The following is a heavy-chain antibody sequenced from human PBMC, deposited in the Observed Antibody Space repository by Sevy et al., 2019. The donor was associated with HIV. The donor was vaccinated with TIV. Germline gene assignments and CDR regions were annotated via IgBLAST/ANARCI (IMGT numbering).Heavy chain of an antibody. CDR2: IKSKTDGGTT. J-gene: IGHJ5*02. CDR3: TTDLVLGSSAENWFDP. CDR1: GFTFSNAW. V-gene: IGHV3-15*01. Sequence: GGSLRLSCAASGFTFSNAWMSWVRQAPGKGLEWVGRIKSKTDGGTTDYAAPVKGRFTISRDDSKNTLYLQMNGLKTEDTAVYYCTTDLVLGSSAENWFDPWGQGTLVTVSS. D-gene: IGHD6-6*01.